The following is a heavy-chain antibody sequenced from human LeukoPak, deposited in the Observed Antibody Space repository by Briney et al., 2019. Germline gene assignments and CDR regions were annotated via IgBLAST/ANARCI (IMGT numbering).Heavy chain of an antibody. CDR1: GYTLTELS. Sequence: ASVKVSCKVSGYTLTELSMHWVRQAPGKGLEWMGGFDPEDGETIYAQKFQGRVTMTEDTSTDTAYMELSSLRSEDTAVYYCARIVAALVWYYYDSSGYHLDYWGQGTLVTVSS. CDR2: FDPEDGET. J-gene: IGHJ4*02. V-gene: IGHV1-24*01. CDR3: ARIVAALVWYYYDSSGYHLDY. D-gene: IGHD3-22*01.